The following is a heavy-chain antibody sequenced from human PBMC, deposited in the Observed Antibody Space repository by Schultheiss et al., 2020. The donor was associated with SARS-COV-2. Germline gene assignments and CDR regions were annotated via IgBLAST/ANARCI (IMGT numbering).Heavy chain of an antibody. CDR3: ARGREFHPFYVDWFDP. D-gene: IGHD3-10*01. CDR2: IYYSGST. Sequence: SETLSLTCTVSGGSISSGGYYWSWIRQHPGKGLEWIGYIYYSGSTYYNPSLKSRVTISVDTSKNQFSLKLSFVTAADTAVYYCARGREFHPFYVDWFDPWGQGTLVTVSS. CDR1: GGSISSGGYY. J-gene: IGHJ5*02. V-gene: IGHV4-31*03.